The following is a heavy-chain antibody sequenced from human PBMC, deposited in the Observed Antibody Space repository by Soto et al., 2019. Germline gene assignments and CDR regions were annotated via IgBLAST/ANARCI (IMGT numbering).Heavy chain of an antibody. V-gene: IGHV4-39*01. Sequence: XETLSLTCTVSGSSISSSSYYWGWIRQPPGKGLEWIASIYYSGTTYYNTSLKSRVTISVDTSKNQLSLRLTSVTAADTAVYYCAGGNSGSSLAYWGQGTLVTVSS. D-gene: IGHD1-26*01. J-gene: IGHJ4*02. CDR3: AGGNSGSSLAY. CDR1: GSSISSSSYY. CDR2: IYYSGTT.